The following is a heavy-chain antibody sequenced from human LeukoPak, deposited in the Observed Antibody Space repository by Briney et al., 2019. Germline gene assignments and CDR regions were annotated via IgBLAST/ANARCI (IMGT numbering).Heavy chain of an antibody. CDR2: ICSSGTTT. V-gene: IGHV3-48*04. D-gene: IGHD2-21*02. CDR3: ATHTGTGDAFRPFHI. J-gene: IGHJ3*02. Sequence: GGSLRLSCAASGFTFSIYSRNWVRQAPGRGLEWLSYICSSGTTTYYADSVKGRFTISRDNAKNLLFLQMTSLRAEDTAVYYCATHTGTGDAFRPFHIWGQGTMVTVSS. CDR1: GFTFSIYS.